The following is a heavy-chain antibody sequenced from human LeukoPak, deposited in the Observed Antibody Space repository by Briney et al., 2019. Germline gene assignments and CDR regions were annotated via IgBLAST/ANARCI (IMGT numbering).Heavy chain of an antibody. V-gene: IGHV4-31*03. J-gene: IGHJ4*02. CDR3: ASGGAYCGADCYLPAFDY. D-gene: IGHD2-21*02. CDR2: IYYSGST. CDR1: GASISSAGYY. Sequence: SETLSLTCTVSGASISSAGYYWNWIRQHPGKGLEWIGYIYYSGSTYYNPSLKSRVTISVDTSKNQFSLTLSSVTAADTAVYYCASGGAYCGADCYLPAFDYWGQGTLVTVSA.